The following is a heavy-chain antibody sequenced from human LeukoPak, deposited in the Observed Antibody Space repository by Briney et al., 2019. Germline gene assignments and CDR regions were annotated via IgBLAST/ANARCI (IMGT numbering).Heavy chain of an antibody. D-gene: IGHD3-22*01. J-gene: IGHJ2*01. CDR2: MNPNSGNT. CDR3: ARRSWDYYDSSGYYRGTGWYFDL. CDR1: GYTFTSYD. Sequence: ASVKVSCKASGYTFTSYDINWVRQATGQGLEWMGWMNPNSGNTGYAQKFQGRVTMTRNTSISTAYTELSSLRSEDTAVYYCARRSWDYYDSSGYYRGTGWYFDLWGRGTLVTVSS. V-gene: IGHV1-8*01.